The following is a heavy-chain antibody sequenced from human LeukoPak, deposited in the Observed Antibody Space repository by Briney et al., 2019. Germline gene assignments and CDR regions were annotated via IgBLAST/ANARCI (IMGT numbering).Heavy chain of an antibody. J-gene: IGHJ6*02. D-gene: IGHD2-15*01. CDR2: FISSGITF. V-gene: IGHV3-11*04. Sequence: GGSLKPPGQPPESTSMNNTISWIPQAPGKGLEGFPYFISSGITFYYANSVKGRFTISRDNAKNSLYLQMNSLRAEDTAVYYCARDSVPLVRYCSGGSCYSVPYYYYGMDVWGQGTTVTVSS. CDR3: ARDSVPLVRYCSGGSCYSVPYYYYGMDV. CDR1: ESTSMNNT.